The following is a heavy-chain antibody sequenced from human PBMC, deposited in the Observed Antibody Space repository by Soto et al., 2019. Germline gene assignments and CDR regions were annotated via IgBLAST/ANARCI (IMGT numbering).Heavy chain of an antibody. Sequence: SVKVSCKASGFTFTSSAVQWVRQARGQRLEWIGWIAVGSGNTNYAQKFQERVTITRDTSTSTAYMELSSLRSEDTAVYYCAAAQYTRELRIAFDIWGQGTMVTVSS. J-gene: IGHJ3*02. CDR1: GFTFTSSA. CDR2: IAVGSGNT. CDR3: AAAQYTRELRIAFDI. V-gene: IGHV1-58*01. D-gene: IGHD1-26*01.